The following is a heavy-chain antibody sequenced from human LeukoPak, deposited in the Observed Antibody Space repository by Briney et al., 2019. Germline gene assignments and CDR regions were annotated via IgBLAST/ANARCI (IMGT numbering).Heavy chain of an antibody. CDR1: GYTFTSYG. CDR2: ISAYNGNT. Sequence: ASVKVSCKASGYTFTSYGISWVRQAPGQGLEWMGWISAYNGNTNYAQKLQGRVTMTTDTSTSTAYMELRSLRSDDTAVYYCAREATIAAADVYYFDYWGQGTLVTVSS. D-gene: IGHD6-13*01. V-gene: IGHV1-18*01. CDR3: AREATIAAADVYYFDY. J-gene: IGHJ4*02.